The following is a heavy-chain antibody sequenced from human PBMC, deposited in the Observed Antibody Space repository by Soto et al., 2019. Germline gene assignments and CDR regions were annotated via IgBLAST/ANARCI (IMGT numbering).Heavy chain of an antibody. CDR2: IKQDGRGE. CDR3: ARGGGSIGGVCDY. D-gene: IGHD3-10*01. Sequence: EMQLVESGGGLVQPGGSLRLSCEASTFTFASYWMSWVRRAPGKGLEWVANIKQDGRGEYYVDSVKGRFTISRDNAKNSLYLQMSSLRAEDTAVYYCARGGGSIGGVCDYWGQGTLVTVSS. J-gene: IGHJ4*02. CDR1: TFTFASYW. V-gene: IGHV3-7*05.